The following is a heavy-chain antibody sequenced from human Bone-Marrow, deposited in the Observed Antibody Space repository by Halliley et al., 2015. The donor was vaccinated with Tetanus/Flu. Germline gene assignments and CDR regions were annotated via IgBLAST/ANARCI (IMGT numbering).Heavy chain of an antibody. D-gene: IGHD2-21*02. Sequence: GLGWGANTSPDGGQRYYVDSVKGRFSISRDNTKNSVYLQMDTLRADDTAVYYCVRGDHGALDYWGQGTLVPFSS. V-gene: IGHV3-7*03. CDR2: TSPDGGQR. J-gene: IGHJ4*02. CDR3: VRGDHGALDY.